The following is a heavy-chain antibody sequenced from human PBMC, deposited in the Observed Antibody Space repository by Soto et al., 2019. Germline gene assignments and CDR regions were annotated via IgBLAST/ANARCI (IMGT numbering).Heavy chain of an antibody. CDR1: GGSVNSGNYY. CDR2: IYYSGST. J-gene: IGHJ5*02. Sequence: SETLSLTCSVSGGSVNSGNYYWSWIRQPPGKGLEWIGYIYYSGSTYYNPSLKSRVTMSVDTSKNQFSLKLSSVTAVDTAVYYCARKVVVGATHWFDPWGQGTLVTVSS. D-gene: IGHD1-26*01. CDR3: ARKVVVGATHWFDP. V-gene: IGHV4-61*01.